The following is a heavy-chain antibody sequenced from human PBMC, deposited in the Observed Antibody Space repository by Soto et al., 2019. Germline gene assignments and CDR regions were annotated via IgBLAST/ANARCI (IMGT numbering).Heavy chain of an antibody. CDR2: LYGGVTT. CDR3: VRTSSY. D-gene: IGHD2-2*01. CDR1: GFAVNSDY. Sequence: PGGSLRLSCAASGFAVNSDYMSWVRQAPGKGLEWVSVLYGGVTTHYSDSVKGRFTISRDNSKNTVFLQMNSLRAEDTAVYYCVRTSSYWGQGTLVTVSS. V-gene: IGHV3-53*01. J-gene: IGHJ4*02.